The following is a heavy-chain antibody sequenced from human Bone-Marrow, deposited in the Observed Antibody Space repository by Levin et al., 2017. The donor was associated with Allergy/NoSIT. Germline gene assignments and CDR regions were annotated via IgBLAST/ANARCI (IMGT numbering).Heavy chain of an antibody. CDR2: IDYSGIT. J-gene: IGHJ6*03. CDR1: GASVSSGSNY. CDR3: ARDFDYYYYMDF. V-gene: IGHV4-61*01. Sequence: SQTLSLTCTVSGASVSSGSNYWSWIRQSPGKGLEWIGCIDYSGITKYNPSLRSRVTISADTSKNQFSLTLNYVTAADTAVYYCARDFDYYYYMDFWGKGTTVTVSS.